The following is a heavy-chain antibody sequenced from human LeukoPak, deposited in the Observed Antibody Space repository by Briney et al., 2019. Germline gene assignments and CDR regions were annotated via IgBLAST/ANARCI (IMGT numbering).Heavy chain of an antibody. J-gene: IGHJ3*02. V-gene: IGHV3-15*01. CDR3: TTGPGYSYGFVAFDI. Sequence: GGSLRLSCAASGFTFSNAWMSWVRQAPGKGLEWVGRIKSKTDGGTTDYAAPVKGRFTISRDDSKNTLYLQMNRLKIEDTAVYYCTTGPGYSYGFVAFDIWGRGTMVTVSS. CDR2: IKSKTDGGTT. D-gene: IGHD5-18*01. CDR1: GFTFSNAW.